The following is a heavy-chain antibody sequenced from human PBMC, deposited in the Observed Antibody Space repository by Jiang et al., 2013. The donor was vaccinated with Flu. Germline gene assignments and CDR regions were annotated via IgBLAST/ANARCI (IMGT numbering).Heavy chain of an antibody. CDR3: AKGPYNYGSDLYYFNY. J-gene: IGHJ4*02. D-gene: IGHD3-10*01. CDR2: LNGGGGVT. CDR1: GFSFRNYA. Sequence: GGLVQPGGSLRLSCIASGFSFRNYAMAWVRQAPGKGLEWVASLNGGGGVTYYADSVKGRFTISRDNSKNTLYLQMNSLRAEDTAIYYCAKGPYNYGSDLYYFNYWGQGTLVAVSS. V-gene: IGHV3-23*01.